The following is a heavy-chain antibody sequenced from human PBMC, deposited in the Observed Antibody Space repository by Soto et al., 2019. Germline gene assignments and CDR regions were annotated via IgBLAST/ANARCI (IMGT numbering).Heavy chain of an antibody. V-gene: IGHV4-30-2*01. CDR2: IYHSGST. CDR3: ARENSLNWFDP. J-gene: IGHJ5*02. CDR1: GGYISSGCYS. Sequence: SETLSLTCAVSGGYISSGCYSWSWIRQPPGKGLEWIGYIYHSGSTYYNPSLKSRVTISVDRSKNQFSLKLSSVTAADTAVYYCARENSLNWFDPWGQGTLVTVSS. D-gene: IGHD6-13*01.